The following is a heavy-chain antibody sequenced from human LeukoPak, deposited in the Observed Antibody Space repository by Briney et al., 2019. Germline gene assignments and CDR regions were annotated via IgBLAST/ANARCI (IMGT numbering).Heavy chain of an antibody. D-gene: IGHD1-26*01. V-gene: IGHV1-46*01. J-gene: IGHJ4*02. CDR3: ASGGIVGAYFDY. Sequence: GSVKVSCKASGYTFTSYYMHWVRQAPGQGLEWMGIINPSGGSTSYAQKFQGRVTMTRDTSTSTVYMELSSLRSEDTAVYYCASGGIVGAYFDYWGQGTLVTVSS. CDR2: INPSGGST. CDR1: GYTFTSYY.